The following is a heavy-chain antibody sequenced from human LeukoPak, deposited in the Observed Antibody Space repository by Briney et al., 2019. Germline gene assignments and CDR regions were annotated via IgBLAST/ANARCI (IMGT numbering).Heavy chain of an antibody. D-gene: IGHD2-21*01. V-gene: IGHV3-48*03. Sequence: PGGSLRLSCAVSGFPFSSYEMNWVRQAPGKGLEWVSLISSSGSTIYYADSVKGRFTISRGNAKNSLYLQMDSLRAEDTAVYYCARLFSTAHYWGQGTLVTVSS. CDR1: GFPFSSYE. CDR2: ISSSGSTI. J-gene: IGHJ4*02. CDR3: ARLFSTAHY.